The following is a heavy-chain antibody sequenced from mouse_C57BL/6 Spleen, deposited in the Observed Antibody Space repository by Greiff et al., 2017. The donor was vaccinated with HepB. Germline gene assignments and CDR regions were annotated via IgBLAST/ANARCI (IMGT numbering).Heavy chain of an antibody. D-gene: IGHD2-1*01. Sequence: VQLQQSGPELVKPGASVKIPCKASGYTFTDYNMDWVKQSHGKSLEWIGDINPNNGGTIYNQKFKGKDTLTVDKSYSTAYMEHRSLTSEDTAVNYCARRDYYVHWYFDVWGTGTTVTVSS. CDR2: INPNNGGT. CDR1: GYTFTDYN. CDR3: ARRDYYVHWYFDV. V-gene: IGHV1-18*01. J-gene: IGHJ1*03.